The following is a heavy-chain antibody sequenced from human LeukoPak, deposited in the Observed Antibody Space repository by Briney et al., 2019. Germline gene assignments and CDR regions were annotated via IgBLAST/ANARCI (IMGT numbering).Heavy chain of an antibody. CDR3: ARTLENVDAFDI. Sequence: SETLSLTCTVSGGSISSYYWSWIRQPPGKGMEWMGYIYYSGSTNYNSSLKSRVTISVDTSKNQFSLKLSSVTAADTAVYYCARTLENVDAFDIWGQGTMVTVSS. V-gene: IGHV4-59*01. CDR1: GGSISSYY. CDR2: IYYSGST. J-gene: IGHJ3*02.